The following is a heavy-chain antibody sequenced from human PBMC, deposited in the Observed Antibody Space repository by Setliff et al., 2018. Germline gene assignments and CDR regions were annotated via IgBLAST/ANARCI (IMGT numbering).Heavy chain of an antibody. CDR2: IYIGGSA. Sequence: SETLSLTCTVSGGSISSYYWTWIRQPAGKGLEWIGHIYIGGSANYNPSLKSRVTMSRDTSKNQFSLKLNSVTAADMAVYYCAREQWLDPPGYYYMDVWAKGTTVTVSS. V-gene: IGHV4-4*07. CDR1: GGSISSYY. D-gene: IGHD6-19*01. J-gene: IGHJ6*03. CDR3: AREQWLDPPGYYYMDV.